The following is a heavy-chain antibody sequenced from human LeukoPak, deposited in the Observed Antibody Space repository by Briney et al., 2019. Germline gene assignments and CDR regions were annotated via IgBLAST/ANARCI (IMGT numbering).Heavy chain of an antibody. CDR2: IWYDGGNK. CDR3: ARDHSSGWYSDYFDY. Sequence: GRSLRLSCAASGFTFSSYGMHWVRQAPGKGLEWGAVIWYDGGNKYYADSVKGRFTISRDNSKNTLYLQMNSLRAEDTAVYYCARDHSSGWYSDYFDYWGQGTLVTVSS. CDR1: GFTFSSYG. V-gene: IGHV3-33*01. D-gene: IGHD6-19*01. J-gene: IGHJ4*02.